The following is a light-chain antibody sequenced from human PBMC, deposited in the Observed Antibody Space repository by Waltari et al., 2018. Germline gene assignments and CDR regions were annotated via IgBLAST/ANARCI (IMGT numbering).Light chain of an antibody. J-gene: IGKJ1*01. CDR1: QSISFY. V-gene: IGKV1-39*01. CDR3: QQTHTTPPS. CDR2: AAS. Sequence: DMQLTQSPSSLSASVGDRITITCRASQSISFYLNWYQQRPGKPPKFLIYAASSLQSGVPSRFSGSGSGTDFTLTISSLQPEDFATYYCQQTHTTPPSFGQGTKVEIK.